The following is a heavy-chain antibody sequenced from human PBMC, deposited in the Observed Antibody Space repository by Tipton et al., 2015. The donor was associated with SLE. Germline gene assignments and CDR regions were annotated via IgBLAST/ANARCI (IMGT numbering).Heavy chain of an antibody. V-gene: IGHV4-34*01. J-gene: IGHJ4*02. D-gene: IGHD3-22*01. Sequence: TLSLTCAVSGGSFSGYYWNWIRQPPGKGLEWIGETTHSGTTNYNPSLKSRVTISVDTSKKDFSLKLSSVTAADTAVYYCARAPTYYYDSSGHYGVFDYWGQGALVTVSS. CDR1: GGSFSGYY. CDR3: ARAPTYYYDSSGHYGVFDY. CDR2: TTHSGTT.